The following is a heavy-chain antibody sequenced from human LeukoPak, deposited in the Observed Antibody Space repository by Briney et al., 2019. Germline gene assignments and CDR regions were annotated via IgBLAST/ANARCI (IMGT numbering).Heavy chain of an antibody. CDR3: ASSPVLMVYAFDY. J-gene: IGHJ4*02. CDR1: GGTFGSYA. Sequence: SVKVSCKASGGTFGSYAISWVRQAPGQGLEWMGGIIPIFGTANYAQKFQGRVTITTDESTSTAYMELSSLRSEDTAVYYCASSPVLMVYAFDYWGQGTLVTVSS. CDR2: IIPIFGTA. V-gene: IGHV1-69*05. D-gene: IGHD2-8*01.